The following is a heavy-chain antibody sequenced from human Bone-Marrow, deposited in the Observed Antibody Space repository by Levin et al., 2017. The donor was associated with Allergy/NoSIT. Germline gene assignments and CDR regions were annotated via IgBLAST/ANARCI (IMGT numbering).Heavy chain of an antibody. V-gene: IGHV1-2*02. CDR2: INPNSGGT. CDR1: GYTFTGYY. CDR3: ASASSSSDAFDI. Sequence: GESLKISCKASGYTFTGYYMHWVRQAPGQGLEWMGWINPNSGGTNYAQKFQGRVTMTRDTSISTAYMELSRLRSDDTAVYYCASASSSSDAFDIWGQGTMVTVSS. J-gene: IGHJ3*02. D-gene: IGHD6-6*01.